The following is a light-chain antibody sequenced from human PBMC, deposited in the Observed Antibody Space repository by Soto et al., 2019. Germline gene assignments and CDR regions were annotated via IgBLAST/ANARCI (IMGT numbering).Light chain of an antibody. CDR2: DAS. CDR1: QSVRSK. J-gene: IGKJ1*01. Sequence: EIVMTQSPDTLSVSPGETVTLSCRASQSVRSKLAWYQQKPGQAPRLLIYDASNRATGIPARFSGSGSGTDFTLTISSLEPEDFAVYYCQQRSNWPPWTFGQGTKVDIK. V-gene: IGKV3-11*01. CDR3: QQRSNWPPWT.